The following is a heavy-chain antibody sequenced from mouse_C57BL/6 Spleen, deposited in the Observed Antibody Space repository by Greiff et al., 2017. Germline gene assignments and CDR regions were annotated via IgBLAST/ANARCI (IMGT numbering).Heavy chain of an antibody. V-gene: IGHV5-17*01. Sequence: EVHLVESGGGLVKPGGSLKLSCAASGFTFSDYGMHWVRQAPEKGLEWVAYISSGSSTIYYADTVKGRFTISRDNAKNTLFLQMTSLRSEDTAMYYCARNYCGRSVNYFDYWGQGTTLTVSS. J-gene: IGHJ2*01. CDR2: ISSGSSTI. CDR3: ARNYCGRSVNYFDY. D-gene: IGHD1-1*01. CDR1: GFTFSDYG.